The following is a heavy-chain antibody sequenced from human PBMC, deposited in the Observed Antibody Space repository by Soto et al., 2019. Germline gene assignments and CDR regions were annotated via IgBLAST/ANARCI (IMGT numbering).Heavy chain of an antibody. CDR2: IIPIFGTA. Sequence: QVQLVQSGAEVKKPGSSVKVSCKASGGTFSSYAISWVRQAPGQGLEWMGGIIPIFGTANDAQKFQGRVTITADESTSTADMELSSLRSEDTAVYYCARGIVATMAYYYGMDVWGQGTTVTVSS. CDR3: ARGIVATMAYYYGMDV. CDR1: GGTFSSYA. J-gene: IGHJ6*02. V-gene: IGHV1-69*01. D-gene: IGHD5-12*01.